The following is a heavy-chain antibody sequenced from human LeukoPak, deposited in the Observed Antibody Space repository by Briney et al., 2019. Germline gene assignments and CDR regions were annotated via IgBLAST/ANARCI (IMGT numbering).Heavy chain of an antibody. V-gene: IGHV3-23*01. CDR3: AKSILLTTFDS. Sequence: GGSLRLSCAASGFTFSSYTMSSVRQAPGKGLELVSAISGSGGSTYYADPVKGRFTISRDNSKNTLYLQMDSLRAEDTAVYYCAKSILLTTFDSWGQGTLVTVSS. J-gene: IGHJ4*02. CDR2: ISGSGGST. CDR1: GFTFSSYT. D-gene: IGHD4-11*01.